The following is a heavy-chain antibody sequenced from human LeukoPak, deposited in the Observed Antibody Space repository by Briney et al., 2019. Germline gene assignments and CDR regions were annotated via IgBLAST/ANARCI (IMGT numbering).Heavy chain of an antibody. CDR3: ARRLYGSGSSNAFDI. V-gene: IGHV2-70*11. D-gene: IGHD3-10*01. Sequence: SGPTQVNPPHTLSLTCTFSGFSLSTDQMSVSWVRQPPETALEWLPRSAWDDDKYYSAALKTRLTISKATSKDQAVLTMTNMGPVDTASYYGARRLYGSGSSNAFDIWGHGTMGTVS. J-gene: IGHJ3*02. CDR2: SAWDDDK. CDR1: GFSLSTDQMS.